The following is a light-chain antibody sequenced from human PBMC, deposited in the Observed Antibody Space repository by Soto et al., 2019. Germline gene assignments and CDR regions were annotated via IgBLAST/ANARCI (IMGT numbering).Light chain of an antibody. CDR2: DAS. CDR1: QNINNW. J-gene: IGKJ1*01. CDR3: QHYNSYSEA. Sequence: DIQMTQSPSTLSASIGXRVTITCRASQNINNWIAWYQQKPGKAPKFLIYDASTLESGVPSRFSGSGFGTEFSLTISSLQPDDFATYYCQHYNSYSEAFGQGTKVDIK. V-gene: IGKV1-5*01.